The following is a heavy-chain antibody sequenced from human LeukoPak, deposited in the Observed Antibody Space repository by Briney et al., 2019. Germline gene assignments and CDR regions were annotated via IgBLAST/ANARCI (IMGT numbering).Heavy chain of an antibody. Sequence: GFXXXSXXXXWVXEAPGKXXXXXSAXXXXXGRTXXADGVKGRFTICRENSKNRMYMKMNRQRGGDTAVYYCAKAGYEAYYDFWSGYSWADAFDIWGQGTMVTVSS. CDR1: GFXXXSXX. CDR3: AKAGYEAYYDFWSGYSWADAFDI. J-gene: IGHJ3*02. D-gene: IGHD3-3*01. V-gene: IGHV3-23*01. CDR2: XXXXXGRT.